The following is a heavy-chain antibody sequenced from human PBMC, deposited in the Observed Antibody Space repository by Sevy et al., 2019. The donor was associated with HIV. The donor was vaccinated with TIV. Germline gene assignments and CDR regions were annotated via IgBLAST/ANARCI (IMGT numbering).Heavy chain of an antibody. J-gene: IGHJ5*02. D-gene: IGHD3-10*01. CDR1: GFTFSSYA. V-gene: IGHV3-30-3*01. CDR2: ISYDGSNK. Sequence: GGSLRLSCAASGFTFSSYAMHWVRQAPGKGLEWVAVISYDGSNKYYADSVKGRFTTSRDNSKNTLYLQMNSLRAEDTAVYYCAREQRGVQDWFDPWGQGTLVTVSS. CDR3: AREQRGVQDWFDP.